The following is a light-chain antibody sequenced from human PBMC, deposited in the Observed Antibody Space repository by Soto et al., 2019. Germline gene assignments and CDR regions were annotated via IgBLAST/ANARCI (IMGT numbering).Light chain of an antibody. CDR1: QSVSSSY. V-gene: IGKV3-20*01. J-gene: IGKJ1*01. CDR2: GAS. Sequence: EIVLTQSPGTLSLSPGERATLSCRASQSVSSSYLAWYQQKPGQAPRLLISGASSRATGIPDRFSGSGSGTDFPLTISSLEPEDFAVYYCQQYGSSPPWTFGQGTKVEIK. CDR3: QQYGSSPPWT.